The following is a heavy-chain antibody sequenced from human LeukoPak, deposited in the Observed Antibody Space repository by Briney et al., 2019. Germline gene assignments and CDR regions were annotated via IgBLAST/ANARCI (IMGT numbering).Heavy chain of an antibody. D-gene: IGHD3-10*01. CDR3: AKAPRFGDQGNMH. Sequence: GGSLRLSCAASGFTFSSYAMSWVRQAPGKGLEWVSAISGSGGSTYYADSVKGRFTNSRDNSKNTLYLQMNSLRAEDTAVYYCAKAPRFGDQGNMHWGQGTLVTVSS. V-gene: IGHV3-23*01. J-gene: IGHJ4*02. CDR1: GFTFSSYA. CDR2: ISGSGGST.